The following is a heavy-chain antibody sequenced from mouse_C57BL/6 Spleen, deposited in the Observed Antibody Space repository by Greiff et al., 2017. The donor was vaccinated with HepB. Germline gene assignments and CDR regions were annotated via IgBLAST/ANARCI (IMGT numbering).Heavy chain of an antibody. CDR3: ARDRLYYYGSSPFAY. CDR1: GFTFSSYA. CDR2: ISDGGSYT. D-gene: IGHD1-1*01. Sequence: EVKVVESGGGLVKPGGSLKLSCAASGFTFSSYAMSWVRQTPEKRLEWVATISDGGSYTYYPDNVKGRFTISRDNAKNNLYLQMSHLKSEDTAMYYCARDRLYYYGSSPFAYWGQGTLVTVSA. J-gene: IGHJ3*01. V-gene: IGHV5-4*01.